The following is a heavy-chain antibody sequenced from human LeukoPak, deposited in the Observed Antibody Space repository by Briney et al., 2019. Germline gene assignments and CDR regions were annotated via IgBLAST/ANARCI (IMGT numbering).Heavy chain of an antibody. CDR3: ARDGDSGGYYYGPFDN. J-gene: IGHJ4*02. CDR1: GFTFSLFG. Sequence: GGSLRLSCAASGFTFSLFGMTWVRQAPGKGLEWISYISSSRRTINCADSVKGRFTISRDNAKNSLYLQMTNLRAEDTAVYYCARDGDSGGYYYGPFDNWGQGTLVTVSS. CDR2: ISSSRRTI. D-gene: IGHD3-22*01. V-gene: IGHV3-48*04.